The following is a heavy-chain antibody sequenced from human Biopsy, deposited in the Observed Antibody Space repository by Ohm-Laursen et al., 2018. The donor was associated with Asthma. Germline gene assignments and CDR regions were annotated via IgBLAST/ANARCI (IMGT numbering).Heavy chain of an antibody. V-gene: IGHV3-21*01. CDR1: GFTFSHYN. Sequence: GSLRLSCAASGFTFSHYNMNWVRQAPGKGLEWVSSITDTSRYIEYADSVKGRFTISRDNAKNSLYLQMNSLRAEDTAVYYCARDGPELPTELDFWGRGTLVTVSS. D-gene: IGHD1-14*01. CDR3: ARDGPELPTELDF. J-gene: IGHJ4*01. CDR2: ITDTSRYI.